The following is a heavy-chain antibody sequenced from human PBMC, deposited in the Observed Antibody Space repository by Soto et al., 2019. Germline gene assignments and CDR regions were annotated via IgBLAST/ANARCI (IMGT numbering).Heavy chain of an antibody. CDR2: IYYSGST. V-gene: IGHV4-59*08. Sequence: QVQLQESGPGPVKPSETLSLTCTVSGGSISSYYWSWIRQPPGKGLEWIGYIYYSGSTNYNPSLKSRVTISVDTSKNQFALKLSSVTAADTAVYYCARRGNDVSGMDVWGQGTTVTVSS. J-gene: IGHJ6*02. CDR1: GGSISSYY. CDR3: ARRGNDVSGMDV. D-gene: IGHD1-1*01.